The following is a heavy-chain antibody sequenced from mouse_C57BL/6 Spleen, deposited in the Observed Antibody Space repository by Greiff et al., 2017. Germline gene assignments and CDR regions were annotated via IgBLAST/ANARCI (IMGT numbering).Heavy chain of an antibody. D-gene: IGHD1-1*01. V-gene: IGHV1-80*01. J-gene: IGHJ2*01. CDR1: GYAFSSYW. CDR2: IYPGDGDT. CDR3: AREGYYGSSYGFDD. Sequence: VKLQESGAELVKPGASVKISCKASGYAFSSYWMNWVKQRPGKGLEWIGQIYPGDGDTNYNGKFKGKATLTADKSSSTAYMQLSSLTSEDSAVYFCAREGYYGSSYGFDDWGQGTTLTVSS.